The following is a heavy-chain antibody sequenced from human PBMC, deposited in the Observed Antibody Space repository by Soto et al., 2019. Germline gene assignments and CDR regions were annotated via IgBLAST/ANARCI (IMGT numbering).Heavy chain of an antibody. V-gene: IGHV3-15*01. CDR3: TTGHRVYYYDSSGYAY. CDR1: GFTFSNAW. D-gene: IGHD3-22*01. CDR2: IKSKTDGGTT. Sequence: PGGSLRLSCAASGFTFSNAWMSWVRQAPGKGLEWVGRIKSKTDGGTTGYAAPVKGRFTISRDDSKNTLYLQMNSLKTEDTAVYYCTTGHRVYYYDSSGYAYWGQGTLVTVSS. J-gene: IGHJ4*02.